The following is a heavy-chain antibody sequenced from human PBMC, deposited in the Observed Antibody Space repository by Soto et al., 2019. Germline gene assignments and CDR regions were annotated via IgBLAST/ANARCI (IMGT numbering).Heavy chain of an antibody. CDR2: ISYDGSNK. Sequence: GGSLRLSCAASGFTFSSYGMHWVRQAPGKGLEWVAVISYDGSNKYYADSVKGRFTISRDNSKNTLYLQMNSLRAEDTAVYYCAKDHGDFWSGYYHFLHCCQGTLFTVFS. V-gene: IGHV3-30*18. D-gene: IGHD3-3*01. CDR3: AKDHGDFWSGYYHFLH. J-gene: IGHJ1*01. CDR1: GFTFSSYG.